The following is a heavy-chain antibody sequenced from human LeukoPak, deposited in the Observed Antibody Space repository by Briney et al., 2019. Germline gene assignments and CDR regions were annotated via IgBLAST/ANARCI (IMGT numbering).Heavy chain of an antibody. J-gene: IGHJ4*02. CDR3: ARDQNSDSSSSSCSDY. Sequence: SETLSLTCAVYGGSFSGYYWSWIRQPPGKGLEWIGEINHSGSTNYNPSLKSRVTISVDTSKNQFSLKLSSVTAADTAVYYCARDQNSDSSSSSCSDYWGQGTLVTVSS. CDR2: INHSGST. D-gene: IGHD6-6*01. CDR1: GGSFSGYY. V-gene: IGHV4-34*01.